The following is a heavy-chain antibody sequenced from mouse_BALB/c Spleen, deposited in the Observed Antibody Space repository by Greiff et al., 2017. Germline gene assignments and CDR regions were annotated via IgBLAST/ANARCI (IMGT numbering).Heavy chain of an antibody. CDR3: ARSMAMITTGFAY. CDR1: GYTFTSYV. CDR2: INPYNDGT. V-gene: IGHV1-14*01. Sequence: VQLQQSGPELVKPGASVKMSCKASGYTFTSYVMHWVKQKPGQGLEWIGYINPYNDGTKYNEKFKGKATLTSDKSSSTAYMELSSLTSEDSAVYYCARSMAMITTGFAYWGQGTLVTVSA. D-gene: IGHD2-4*01. J-gene: IGHJ3*01.